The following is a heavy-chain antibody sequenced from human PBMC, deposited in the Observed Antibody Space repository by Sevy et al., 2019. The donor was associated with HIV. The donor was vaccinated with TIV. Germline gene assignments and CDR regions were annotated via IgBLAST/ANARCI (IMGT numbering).Heavy chain of an antibody. V-gene: IGHV3-30-3*01. CDR2: ISYDGSSH. D-gene: IGHD6-19*01. Sequence: GGSLRLSCAASEFMFSTYAMHWVRQAPGKGLGWVAVISYDGSSHYYADSVKGRFTISRDNSKNTLFLQMNSLRLEDTAFYHCARDAGYSTDWYPSDYWGQGTLVTVSS. J-gene: IGHJ4*02. CDR1: EFMFSTYA. CDR3: ARDAGYSTDWYPSDY.